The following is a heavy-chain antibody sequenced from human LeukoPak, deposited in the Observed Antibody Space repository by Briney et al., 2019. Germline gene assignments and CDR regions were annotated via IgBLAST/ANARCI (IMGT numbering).Heavy chain of an antibody. J-gene: IGHJ4*02. D-gene: IGHD1-26*01. CDR2: ILFDGSDT. Sequence: GGSLRLSCAASGFSFSSYTMHWVRQAPGKGLEWVAVILFDGSDTYYADSVQGRFTISRDSSTLYLQMSSLRAEDTAVYSCARGLYTGSNWDFFEYWGQGTLVTVSS. V-gene: IGHV3-33*01. CDR3: ARGLYTGSNWDFFEY. CDR1: GFSFSSYT.